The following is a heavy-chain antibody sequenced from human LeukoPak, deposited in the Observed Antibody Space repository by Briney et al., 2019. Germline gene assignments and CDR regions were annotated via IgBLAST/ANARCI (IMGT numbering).Heavy chain of an antibody. CDR2: INHSGST. V-gene: IGHV4-34*01. D-gene: IGHD5-18*01. CDR3: ARDLHNTAFDY. J-gene: IGHJ4*02. Sequence: PSETLSLTCAVYGGSFSGYYWSWIRQPPGKGLEWIGEINHSGSTNYNPSLKSRVIISVDTSKNQFSLKLSSVTAADTAVYYCARDLHNTAFDYWGQGTLVTVSS. CDR1: GGSFSGYY.